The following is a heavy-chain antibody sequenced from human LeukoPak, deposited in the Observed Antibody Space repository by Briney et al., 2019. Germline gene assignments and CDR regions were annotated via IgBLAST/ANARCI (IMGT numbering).Heavy chain of an antibody. Sequence: GGSLRLSCEASGFSFSNYFISWIREAPGKGLEWVSYITNSGRSTNYADAVKGRFTISRDNTKKSVYLEMTDLRPEDTAVYYCAREASGNYYVFDSWGQGTRVTVSS. J-gene: IGHJ4*02. CDR1: GFSFSNYF. V-gene: IGHV3-11*04. D-gene: IGHD1-26*01. CDR3: AREASGNYYVFDS. CDR2: ITNSGRST.